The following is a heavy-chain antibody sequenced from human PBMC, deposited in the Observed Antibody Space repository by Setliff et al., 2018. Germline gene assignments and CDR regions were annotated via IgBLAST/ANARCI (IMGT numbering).Heavy chain of an antibody. CDR1: GDSISSSSYY. D-gene: IGHD2-8*02. CDR2: IYFTGTT. J-gene: IGHJ4*02. Sequence: PSETLSPTCTVSGDSISSSSYYWGWIRQPPGKGPEWIGSIYFTGTTFYSPSLKSRVTISVDTSKNHFSLKLSSVTAADTALYYCTVYNTGSSKDHYWGQGTLVTVSS. CDR3: TVYNTGSSKDHY. V-gene: IGHV4-39*02.